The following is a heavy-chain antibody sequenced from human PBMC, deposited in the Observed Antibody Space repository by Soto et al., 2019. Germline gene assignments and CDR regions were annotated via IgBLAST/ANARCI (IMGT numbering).Heavy chain of an antibody. CDR2: IIPIFGTA. D-gene: IGHD3-22*01. V-gene: IGHV1-69*12. J-gene: IGHJ6*02. Sequence: QVQLVQSGAEVKKPGSSVKVSCKASGGTFSSYAISWVRQAPGQGLEWMGGIIPIFGTANYAQKFQGSVKITAGDSSSTVDVEVRSVRSEATAVYCRARTYYYDSIGYCYGNCYCVTDVWGQGTALTVSS. CDR3: ARTYYYDSIGYCYGNCYCVTDV. CDR1: GGTFSSYA.